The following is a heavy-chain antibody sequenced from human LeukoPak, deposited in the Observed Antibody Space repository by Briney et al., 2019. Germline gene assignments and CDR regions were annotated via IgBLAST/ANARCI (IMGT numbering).Heavy chain of an antibody. Sequence: PGESLSISCKGSGYSFTSYWISWVRQMPGKGLEWMGRIDPGDSYTNYSPSFQGHVTISADKSISTAYLQWSSLKASDTAMYYCARRRVVDTAMVYYYYGMDVWGQGTTVTVSS. CDR2: IDPGDSYT. V-gene: IGHV5-10-1*01. J-gene: IGHJ6*02. D-gene: IGHD5-18*01. CDR1: GYSFTSYW. CDR3: ARRRVVDTAMVYYYYGMDV.